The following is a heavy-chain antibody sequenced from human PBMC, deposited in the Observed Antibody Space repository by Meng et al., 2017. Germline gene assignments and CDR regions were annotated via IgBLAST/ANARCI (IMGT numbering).Heavy chain of an antibody. CDR2: INSDGSST. J-gene: IGHJ4*02. V-gene: IGHV3-74*01. D-gene: IGHD6-13*01. CDR3: AREVAAAGSVFDY. Sequence: VQMVESGGGVVQPGGSLRLSCAASGFTFSSYWMYWVRQAPGKGLVWVSRINSDGSSTSYADSVKGRFTISRDNAKNTLYMQMNSLRAEDTAVYYCAREVAAAGSVFDYWGQGTLVTVSS. CDR1: GFTFSSYW.